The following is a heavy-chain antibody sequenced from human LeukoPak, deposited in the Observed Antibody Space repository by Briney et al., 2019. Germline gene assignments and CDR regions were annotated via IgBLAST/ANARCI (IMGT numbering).Heavy chain of an antibody. J-gene: IGHJ6*02. CDR1: GYTPTSYD. V-gene: IGHV1-8*01. D-gene: IGHD3-16*01. Sequence: GASVKVSCKASGYTPTSYDINWVRQATGQGLEWMGRMNPNSGNTGYAQKFQGRVTMTRNTSISTAYMELSSLRSEDTAVYYCARGRGKIHYYYGMDVWGQGTTVTVSS. CDR3: ARGRGKIHYYYGMDV. CDR2: MNPNSGNT.